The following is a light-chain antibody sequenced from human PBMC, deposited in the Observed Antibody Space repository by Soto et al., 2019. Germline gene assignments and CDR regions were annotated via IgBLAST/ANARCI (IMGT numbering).Light chain of an antibody. Sequence: EIVWTQSPATLSLSPGERSTLSCRVSQSISSNLAWYQQQPGQAPRLLIHGTSNRATGIPDRFSGSGSGTDFTLTFSRLEPEDFAVYYCEYYGTSITFGGGTRLEIK. CDR1: QSISSN. V-gene: IGKV3-20*01. J-gene: IGKJ5*01. CDR3: EYYGTSIT. CDR2: GTS.